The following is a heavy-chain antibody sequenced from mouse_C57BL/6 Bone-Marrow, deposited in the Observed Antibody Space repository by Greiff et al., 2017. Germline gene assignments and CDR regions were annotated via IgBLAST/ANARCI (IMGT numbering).Heavy chain of an antibody. D-gene: IGHD3-2*02. CDR2: ISDGGSYT. CDR1: GFTFSSYA. J-gene: IGHJ2*01. Sequence: EVKLMESGGGLVKPGGSLKLSCAASGFTFSSYAMSWVRQTPEKRLEWVATISDGGSYTYYPDNVKGRFTISRDNATNNLYLQMSHLKSEDTAMYYCARDRGQLRLNYFDYWGQGTTLTVSS. V-gene: IGHV5-4*01. CDR3: ARDRGQLRLNYFDY.